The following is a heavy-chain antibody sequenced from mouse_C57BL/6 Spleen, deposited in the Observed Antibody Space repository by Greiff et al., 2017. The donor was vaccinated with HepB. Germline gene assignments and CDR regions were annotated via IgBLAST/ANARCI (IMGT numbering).Heavy chain of an antibody. CDR3: ARDGVTTVVATNYYAMDY. J-gene: IGHJ4*01. Sequence: EVHLVESGGGLVKPGGSLKLSCAASGFTFSSYAMSWVRQTPEKRLEWVATISDGGSYTYYPDNVKGRFTISRDNAKNNLYLQMSHLKSEDTAMYYCARDGVTTVVATNYYAMDYWGQGTSVTVSS. V-gene: IGHV5-4*01. D-gene: IGHD1-1*01. CDR1: GFTFSSYA. CDR2: ISDGGSYT.